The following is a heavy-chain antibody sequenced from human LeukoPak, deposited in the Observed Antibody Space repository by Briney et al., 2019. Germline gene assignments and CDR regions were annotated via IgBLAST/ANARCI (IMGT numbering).Heavy chain of an antibody. CDR1: GXSISSYY. D-gene: IGHD4-17*01. J-gene: IGHJ4*02. V-gene: IGHV4-4*07. CDR2: IYSSGST. Sequence: SETLSLTCTVSGXSISSYYWSWIRQPAGKGREWIGRIYSSGSTNYNPSLKSRVTMSVDTSKNQFSLKVSSVTAADTAVYYCARVFSYGDHNDYWGQGTLVTVSS. CDR3: ARVFSYGDHNDY.